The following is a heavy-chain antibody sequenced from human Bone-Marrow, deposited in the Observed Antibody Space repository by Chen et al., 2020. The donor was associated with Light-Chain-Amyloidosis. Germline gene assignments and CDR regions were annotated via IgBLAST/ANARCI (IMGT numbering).Heavy chain of an antibody. Sequence: EVQLLESGGDLVQPGGSLRLSCAASGFTFNNYAMSWVRQAPGKGPGFVSTFSGGLSTTYYADSVKGRFTVSRDNSNNTLYLQMSSLRAEDTAIYYCARGSAATCSGARCYYFDYWGQGTLVTVSS. CDR2: FSGGLSTT. D-gene: IGHD2-15*01. J-gene: IGHJ4*02. CDR3: ARGSAATCSGARCYYFDY. V-gene: IGHV3-23*01. CDR1: GFTFNNYA.